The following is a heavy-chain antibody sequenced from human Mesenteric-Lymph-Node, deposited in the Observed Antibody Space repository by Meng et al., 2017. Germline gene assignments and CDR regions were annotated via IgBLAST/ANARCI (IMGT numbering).Heavy chain of an antibody. CDR1: GFTFSSYA. D-gene: IGHD5-24*01. Sequence: EVQLLESGGGFVQPGGSLRLSCAASGFTFSSYAINWVRQAPGKGLEWVSAISGGSGDTKLYADSVKGRFTISRDNSKSTLYLQMNSLRVDDTAVYHCARWTSHYDLWGQGTLVTVSS. CDR3: ARWTSHYDL. J-gene: IGHJ5*02. V-gene: IGHV3-23*01. CDR2: ISGGSGDTK.